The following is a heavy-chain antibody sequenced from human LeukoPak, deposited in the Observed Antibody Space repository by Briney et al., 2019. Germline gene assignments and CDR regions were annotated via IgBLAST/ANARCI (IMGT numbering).Heavy chain of an antibody. CDR3: ARAPRPGGYFDY. D-gene: IGHD3-10*01. Sequence: SETLSLTCTVSGGSISSGSYYWRWIRQPAGKGLEWIGRIYTSGSTNYNPSLKSRVTISVDTSKNQFSLKLSSVTAADTAVYYCARAPRPGGYFDYWGQGTLVTVSS. CDR2: IYTSGST. V-gene: IGHV4-61*02. J-gene: IGHJ4*02. CDR1: GGSISSGSYY.